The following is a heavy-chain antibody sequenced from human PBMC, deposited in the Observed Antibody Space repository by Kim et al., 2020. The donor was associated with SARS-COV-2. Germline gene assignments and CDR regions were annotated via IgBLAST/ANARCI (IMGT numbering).Heavy chain of an antibody. CDR3: ARFSNNIVVVPAATGRNAFDI. D-gene: IGHD2-2*01. Sequence: SETLSLTCTVSGGSISSLIYYWGWIRQPPGKGLEWIGNINYSGSTYYKPSLKSRVTISVDTSKNQFSLKLSFVTAADTAVYYCARFSNNIVVVPAATGRNAFDIWGQGTMVTVSS. CDR2: INYSGST. V-gene: IGHV4-39*01. J-gene: IGHJ3*02. CDR1: GGSISSLIYY.